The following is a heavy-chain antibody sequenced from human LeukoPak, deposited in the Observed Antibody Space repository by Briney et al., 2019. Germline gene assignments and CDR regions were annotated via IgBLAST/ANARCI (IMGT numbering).Heavy chain of an antibody. CDR3: GRAGGYYGSGVFYD. CDR2: ISHDGTNK. Sequence: SGGSLRLSCAASGFMFDNFGMHWVRQAPGKGLEWLAVISHDGTNKYFGDFVKGRFTTSRDNSKNTLYLQMSSLRAEDTAVYYCGRAGGYYGSGVFYDWGQGTLVTVSS. J-gene: IGHJ4*02. CDR1: GFMFDNFG. D-gene: IGHD3-10*01. V-gene: IGHV3-30*03.